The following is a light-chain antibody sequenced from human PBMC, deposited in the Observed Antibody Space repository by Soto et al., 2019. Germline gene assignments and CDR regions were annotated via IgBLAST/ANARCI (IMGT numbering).Light chain of an antibody. V-gene: IGKV3-20*01. Sequence: EIEMTQSPGTLALSPGERATLSCRASQSVSSSYLVWYQQKCGQAPRLLIYGTSSRATGIPDRFSGSGSGTDFTLTISRLEPEDFAVYYCQQDGDSPWTFGQGTKVEVK. CDR2: GTS. CDR1: QSVSSSY. CDR3: QQDGDSPWT. J-gene: IGKJ1*01.